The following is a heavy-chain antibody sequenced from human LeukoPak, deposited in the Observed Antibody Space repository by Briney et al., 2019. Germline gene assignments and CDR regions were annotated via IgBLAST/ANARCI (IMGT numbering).Heavy chain of an antibody. CDR3: GRDMDV. CDR2: IKQDGSEI. Sequence: GGSLRLSCAASGFTFSSYWMSWVRQAPGKGLEWVANIKQDGSEIYYVDSVKGRFTISRDNAKNSLYLHMNILRAEDMAVYYCGRDMDVWGQGTTVTVSS. J-gene: IGHJ6*02. CDR1: GFTFSSYW. V-gene: IGHV3-7*04.